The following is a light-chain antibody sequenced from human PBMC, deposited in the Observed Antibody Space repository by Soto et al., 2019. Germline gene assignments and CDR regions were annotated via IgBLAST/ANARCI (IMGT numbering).Light chain of an antibody. J-gene: IGKJ4*01. CDR3: QQYYSYPLT. Sequence: AIRMTQSPSSFSASTGDRVTITCRASQGISSYLAWYQQKPGKAPKLLIYAASTLQSGFPSRFSGSGSGTDFNLTISCLQAEDFATYYCQQYYSYPLTFCGGTKGAIK. CDR2: AAS. CDR1: QGISSY. V-gene: IGKV1-8*01.